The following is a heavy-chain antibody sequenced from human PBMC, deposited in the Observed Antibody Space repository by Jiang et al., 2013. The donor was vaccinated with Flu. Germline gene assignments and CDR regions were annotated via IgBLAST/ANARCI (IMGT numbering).Heavy chain of an antibody. Sequence: GGGLVKPGGSLRLSCAASGFTFSSYSMNWVRQAPGKGLEWVSSISSSSSYIYYADSVKGRFTISRDNAKNSLYLQMNSLRAEDTAVYYCARDLRTLGELSEDFDYWGQGTLVTVSS. CDR3: ARDLRTLGELSEDFDY. CDR2: ISSSSSYI. V-gene: IGHV3-21*01. CDR1: GFTFSSYS. D-gene: IGHD3-16*02. J-gene: IGHJ4*02.